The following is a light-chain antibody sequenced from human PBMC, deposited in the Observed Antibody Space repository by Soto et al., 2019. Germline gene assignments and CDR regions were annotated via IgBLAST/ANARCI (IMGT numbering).Light chain of an antibody. J-gene: IGKJ2*01. CDR3: QQYNNWTLYT. CDR1: QSVSSN. V-gene: IGKV3-15*01. Sequence: EIVMTQSPATLSVSPRERATLSCRASQSVSSNLAWYQQKPGQAPRLLIYGASTRSTGIPARFSGSGSGTEFTLTISSLQSEDFAFYYYQQYNNWTLYTFGQGTKLEIK. CDR2: GAS.